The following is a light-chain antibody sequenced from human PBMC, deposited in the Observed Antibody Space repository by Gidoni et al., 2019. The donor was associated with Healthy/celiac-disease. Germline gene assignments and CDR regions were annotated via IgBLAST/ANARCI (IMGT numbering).Light chain of an antibody. J-gene: IGKJ1*01. CDR3: QQNYSNPRT. Sequence: DIQMTQSTYTLSASVGDRVTITCRASQSISSWLSWYQQKPGKAPKLLIYEASSLESGVPSRFSGSGSGTEFTLTISSLQPEDFATYYCQQNYSNPRTFXQXTKVEIK. CDR1: QSISSW. CDR2: EAS. V-gene: IGKV1-5*03.